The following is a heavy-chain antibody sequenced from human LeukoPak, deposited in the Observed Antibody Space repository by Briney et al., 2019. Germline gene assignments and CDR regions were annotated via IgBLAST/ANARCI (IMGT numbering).Heavy chain of an antibody. CDR3: ARNGYSGYDRLNWFDP. CDR2: ISSGSTYT. CDR1: GFTFSDYC. V-gene: IGHV3-11*03. J-gene: IGHJ5*02. Sequence: GGSLRLSCAASGFTFSDYCMTWIRQAPGKGLEWVSSISSGSTYTNYADSVKGRFTISRDNAKNSLYLQMNSLRVEDTAVYYCARNGYSGYDRLNWFDPWGQGTLVTVSS. D-gene: IGHD5-12*01.